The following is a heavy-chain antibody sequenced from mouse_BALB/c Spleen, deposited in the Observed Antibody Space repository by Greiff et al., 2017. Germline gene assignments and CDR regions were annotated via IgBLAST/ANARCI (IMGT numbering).Heavy chain of an antibody. V-gene: IGHV5-6-5*01. CDR2: ISSGGST. J-gene: IGHJ2*01. D-gene: IGHD1-2*01. Sequence: EVMLVESGGGLVKPGGSLKLSCAASGFTFSSYAMSWVRQTPEKRLEWVASISSGGSTYYPDSVKGRFTISRDNARNILYLQMSSLRSEDTAMYYCARLTTATLFDYWGQGTTLTVSS. CDR1: GFTFSSYA. CDR3: ARLTTATLFDY.